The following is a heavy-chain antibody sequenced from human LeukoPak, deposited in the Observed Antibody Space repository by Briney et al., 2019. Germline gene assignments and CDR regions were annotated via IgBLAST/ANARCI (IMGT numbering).Heavy chain of an antibody. CDR1: GGSISSYY. CDR2: IYYSGST. CDR3: ARTYDFWSGYLSGWFDP. Sequence: SETLSLTCTVSGGSISSYYWSWIRQPPGKGLEWIGYIYYSGSTNYNPSLKSRVTISVDTSKNQFSLKLSSVTAADTAVYYCARTYDFWSGYLSGWFDPWGQGTLVTVSS. J-gene: IGHJ5*02. D-gene: IGHD3-3*01. V-gene: IGHV4-59*01.